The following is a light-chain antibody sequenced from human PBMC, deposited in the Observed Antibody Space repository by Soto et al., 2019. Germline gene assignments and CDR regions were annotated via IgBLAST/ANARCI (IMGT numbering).Light chain of an antibody. V-gene: IGLV2-14*02. CDR2: EGS. J-gene: IGLJ1*01. Sequence: QSVLTQPASVSGSPGQSITISCTGTSSDVGSYNLVSWYQQHPGKAPKLMIYEGSKRPSGVSNRFSGSKSGNTASLTISGLQAEDEADYYCISYTSDNTYVFGTGTKVTVL. CDR1: SSDVGSYNL. CDR3: ISYTSDNTYV.